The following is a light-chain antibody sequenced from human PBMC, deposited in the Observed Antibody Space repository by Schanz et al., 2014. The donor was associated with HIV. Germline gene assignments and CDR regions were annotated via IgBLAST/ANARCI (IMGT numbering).Light chain of an antibody. CDR1: QNVRSSS. Sequence: EIVMTQSPGTLSLSPGERASLSCRASQNVRSSSLAWYQQKPGQAPRLLIYGASSRATGIPDRFSGSGSGTDFTLTISRLEPEDFAVYYCQQYGSSPAITFGQGTRLEIK. V-gene: IGKV3-20*01. CDR2: GAS. CDR3: QQYGSSPAIT. J-gene: IGKJ5*01.